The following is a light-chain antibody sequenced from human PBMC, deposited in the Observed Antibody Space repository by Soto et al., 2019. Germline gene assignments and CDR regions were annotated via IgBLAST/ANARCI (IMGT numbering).Light chain of an antibody. CDR1: QSVSRSY. CDR2: GAS. CDR3: QQYGSSPPWT. Sequence: EMVLTQSPGTLSLSPGERATLSCRASQSVSRSYLAWYQQKPGQAPRLLIYGASIRATGIPDRFSGSGSGTDFTLTINRLEPEDFAVYYCQQYGSSPPWTFGQGTKVEIK. V-gene: IGKV3-20*01. J-gene: IGKJ1*01.